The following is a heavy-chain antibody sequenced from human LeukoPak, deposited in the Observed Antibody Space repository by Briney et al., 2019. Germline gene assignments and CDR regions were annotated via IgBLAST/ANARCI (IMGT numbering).Heavy chain of an antibody. Sequence: SETLPLTCAVYGGSFSGYYWSWIRRPPGKGLEWIGEINHSGSTNYNPSLKSRVTISVDTSKNQFSLKLSSVTAADTAVYYCARRGFYSGSYHLRYYFDYWGQGTLVTVSS. CDR3: ARRGFYSGSYHLRYYFDY. CDR1: GGSFSGYY. D-gene: IGHD1-26*01. V-gene: IGHV4-34*01. J-gene: IGHJ4*02. CDR2: INHSGST.